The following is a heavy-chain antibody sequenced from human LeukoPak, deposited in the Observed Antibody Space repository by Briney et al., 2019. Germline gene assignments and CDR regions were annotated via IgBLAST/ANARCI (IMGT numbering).Heavy chain of an antibody. CDR2: KRYDGSAT. CDR3: AKDKQVILVGYYYYYMDV. CDR1: GFTFSSYG. Sequence: GGSLRLSCAASGFTFSSYGMHWVRQAPGKGLEWVAFKRYDGSATYYADSVKGRFTISRDNSNSMLYLQMNSLRAEDTAVYYCAKDKQVILVGYYYYYMDVWGKGTTVTISS. D-gene: IGHD2-8*02. J-gene: IGHJ6*03. V-gene: IGHV3-30*02.